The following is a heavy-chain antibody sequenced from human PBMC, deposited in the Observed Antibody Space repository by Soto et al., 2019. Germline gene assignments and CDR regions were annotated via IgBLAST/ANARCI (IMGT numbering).Heavy chain of an antibody. Sequence: EVQLLDSGGGLVQPGGSLRLSCAASGFTFNIYSMSWVRQAPGRGLEWVSSITSSGDNTYYPDSVKGRFTISRDNSKNPLYMQMNNLRVEDTAVYYCAKARPNYLPSGGAYYKSGGDSWGQGTLVTVSS. J-gene: IGHJ5*01. CDR1: GFTFNIYS. D-gene: IGHD3-10*01. CDR3: AKARPNYLPSGGAYYKSGGDS. V-gene: IGHV3-23*01. CDR2: ITSSGDNT.